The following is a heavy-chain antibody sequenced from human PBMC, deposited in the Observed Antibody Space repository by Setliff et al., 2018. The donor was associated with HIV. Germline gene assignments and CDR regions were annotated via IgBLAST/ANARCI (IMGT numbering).Heavy chain of an antibody. Sequence: SETLSLTCVMDGGSLRDYYWSWIRQSPGKGLEWIGESNQSGSGNYNPSLKSRVPISVDTSRNEFFLNMGSVTAADTAVYYCAKGRRGYDSRLFYYHHGMDVWGQGTTVTVSS. CDR1: GGSLRDYY. CDR3: AKGRRGYDSRLFYYHHGMDV. CDR2: SNQSGSG. V-gene: IGHV4-34*01. D-gene: IGHD5-12*01. J-gene: IGHJ6*02.